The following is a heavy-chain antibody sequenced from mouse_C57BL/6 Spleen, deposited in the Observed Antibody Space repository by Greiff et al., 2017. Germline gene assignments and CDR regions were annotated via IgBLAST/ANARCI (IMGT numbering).Heavy chain of an antibody. D-gene: IGHD2-3*01. V-gene: IGHV1-26*01. J-gene: IGHJ3*01. CDR1: GYTFTDYY. CDR3: ARRDDGSFAY. CDR2: INPNNGGT. Sequence: VQLQQSGPELVKPGASVKISCKASGYTFTDYYMNWVKQSHGKSLEWIGDINPNNGGTSYNQKFKGKATLTVDKSSSTAYMELRSLTSEDSAVYYCARRDDGSFAYWGQGTLVTVSA.